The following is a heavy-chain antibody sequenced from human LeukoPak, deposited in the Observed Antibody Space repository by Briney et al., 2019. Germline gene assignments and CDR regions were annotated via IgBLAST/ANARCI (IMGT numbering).Heavy chain of an antibody. J-gene: IGHJ4*02. V-gene: IGHV3-53*01. CDR2: IYSGDDT. CDR3: ATGGAARSAGH. CDR1: EFTVTSNY. Sequence: GGSLRLSCAASEFTVTSNYMSWVRQAPGKGLEWVSVIYSGDDTYYADSVKGRFTISRDNSKNLVYLQMNSLRAEDTAVYYCATGGAARSAGHWGQGTLATVSS. D-gene: IGHD6-6*01.